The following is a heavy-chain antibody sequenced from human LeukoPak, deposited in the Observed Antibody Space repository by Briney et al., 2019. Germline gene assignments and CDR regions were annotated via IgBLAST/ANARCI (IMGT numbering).Heavy chain of an antibody. CDR2: ISYDGSNK. Sequence: GGSLRLSCAASGFTFSSYGMRWVRQAPGKGLEWVAVISYDGSNKYYADSVKGRFTISRDNSKNTLYLQMNSLRAEDTAVYYCAKDFSNGRCYFDYWGQGTLVTVSS. D-gene: IGHD4-11*01. CDR3: AKDFSNGRCYFDY. V-gene: IGHV3-30*18. CDR1: GFTFSSYG. J-gene: IGHJ4*02.